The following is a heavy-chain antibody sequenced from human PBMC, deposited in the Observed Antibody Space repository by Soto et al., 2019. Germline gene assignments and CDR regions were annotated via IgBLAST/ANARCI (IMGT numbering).Heavy chain of an antibody. D-gene: IGHD3-22*01. J-gene: IGHJ4*02. CDR2: ISGSGGST. CDR1: GFTFSSYA. V-gene: IGHV3-23*01. Sequence: EVQLLESGGGLVQPGGSLRLSCAASGFTFSSYAMSWVRQAPGKGLEWVSAISGSGGSTYYADSVKGRFTISRDNSKNTRYLQRNSLRAEDTAVYDCAKADCSGYYYGYFAYWCEGATVTVSS. CDR3: AKADCSGYYYGYFAY.